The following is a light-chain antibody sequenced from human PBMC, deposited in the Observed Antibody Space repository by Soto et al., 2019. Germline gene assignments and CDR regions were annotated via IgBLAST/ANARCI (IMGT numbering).Light chain of an antibody. CDR2: DAS. J-gene: IGKJ1*01. CDR3: QQRSNWPPT. CDR1: QSVSSY. V-gene: IGKV3-11*01. Sequence: EIVLTQSPGSLSLSPGARATLSCRASQSVSSYLAWYQQKPGQAPRLLIYDASNRATGIPARFSGSGSGTDFTLTISSLEPEDFAVYYCQQRSNWPPTFGQGTKVDIK.